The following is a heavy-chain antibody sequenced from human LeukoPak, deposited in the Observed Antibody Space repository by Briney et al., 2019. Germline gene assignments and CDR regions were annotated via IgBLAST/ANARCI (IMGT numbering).Heavy chain of an antibody. CDR2: IWYDGSNE. D-gene: IGHD5-18*01. V-gene: IGHV3-33*06. CDR1: GFTFSNFG. Sequence: PGGSLRLSCAASGFTFSNFGMHWVRQAPGKGLEWVALIWYDGSNEYYVDSVKGRFTISRDNSKNTLYLEMNSLRAEDTAVYYCAKGNRYGYGVLDLWGQGTLVTVSS. J-gene: IGHJ5*02. CDR3: AKGNRYGYGVLDL.